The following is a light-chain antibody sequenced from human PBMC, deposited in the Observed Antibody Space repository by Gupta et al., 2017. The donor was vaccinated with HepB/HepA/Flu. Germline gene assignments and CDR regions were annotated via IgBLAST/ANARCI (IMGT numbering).Light chain of an antibody. V-gene: IGKV3-15*01. CDR1: QSVSSN. CDR2: GAS. Sequence: DIVMTQSPATLSVSPGERATLSCRASQSVSSNLAWYQQKPGQAPRLLIYGASTRATGIPARFSGRGSGTEFILTISSLQSEDFAVYYCQQYNTWPLTFGGGTKVEIK. CDR3: QQYNTWPLT. J-gene: IGKJ4*01.